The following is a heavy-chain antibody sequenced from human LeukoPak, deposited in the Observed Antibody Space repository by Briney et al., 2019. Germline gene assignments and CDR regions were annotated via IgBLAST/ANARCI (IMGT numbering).Heavy chain of an antibody. CDR2: IKKDGSEK. J-gene: IGHJ4*02. D-gene: IGHD7-27*01. V-gene: IGHV3-7*01. CDR1: GFTFSTYW. CDR3: ARDHRWGFDY. Sequence: GGSLRLSCAASGFTFSTYWMTWVRQAPGKGLEWVANIKKDGSEKYYVDSVKGRFTISTDNAENSLYLQMNSLRTEDTAVYYCARDHRWGFDYWGRGTLVTVSS.